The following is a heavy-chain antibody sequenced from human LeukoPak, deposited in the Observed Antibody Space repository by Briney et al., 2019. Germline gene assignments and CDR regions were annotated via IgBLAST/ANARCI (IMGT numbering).Heavy chain of an antibody. V-gene: IGHV5-51*01. Sequence: KTGESLKISCKGSGYSFTSYWIGWVRQLPGKGLEWMGIIYPGDSDTRYSPSFQGQVTISADKSISTAYLQWSSLKASDTAMYYCARREFARSSSWHGRPTYWFDPWGQGTLVTVSS. J-gene: IGHJ5*02. D-gene: IGHD6-13*01. CDR1: GYSFTSYW. CDR3: ARREFARSSSWHGRPTYWFDP. CDR2: IYPGDSDT.